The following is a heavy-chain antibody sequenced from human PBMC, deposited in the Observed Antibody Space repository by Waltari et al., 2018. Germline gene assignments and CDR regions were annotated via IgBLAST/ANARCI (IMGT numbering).Heavy chain of an antibody. CDR1: GFAVSSHY. Sequence: EVQLVESGGGLVPPGGSLRLSCEASGFAVSSHYMSWVRQAPRKGLEWISVIYAGGSTYYADSVKGRFTISRDNSKNMLFLQMNSLRPEDTSMYFCAREWAGFGDYGIDYWGQGSLVTVSS. V-gene: IGHV3-66*02. CDR2: IYAGGST. CDR3: AREWAGFGDYGIDY. J-gene: IGHJ4*02. D-gene: IGHD4-17*01.